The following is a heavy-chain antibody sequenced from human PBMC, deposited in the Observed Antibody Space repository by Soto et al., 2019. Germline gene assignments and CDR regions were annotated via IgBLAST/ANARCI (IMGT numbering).Heavy chain of an antibody. CDR3: AGGSGRLIDY. D-gene: IGHD6-19*01. CDR2: IKKDGSEK. J-gene: IGHJ4*02. V-gene: IGHV3-7*03. Sequence: GSLRLSCEASGFTFSSYWMNWVRQAPGKGLEWVAIIKKDGSEKYYVDSVKGRFTISRDNAKNSLYLQMNDLRAEDTAVYYCAGGSGRLIDYWGRGTLVTVSS. CDR1: GFTFSSYW.